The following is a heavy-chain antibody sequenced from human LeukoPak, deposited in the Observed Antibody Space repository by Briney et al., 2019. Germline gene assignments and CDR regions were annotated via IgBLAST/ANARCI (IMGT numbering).Heavy chain of an antibody. CDR2: ISSSGNAV. J-gene: IGHJ3*02. CDR3: ARAFLDGFDI. Sequence: PGGSLRLSCTASGFTFSNYFMTWIRQAPGKGLEWVSYISSSGNAVYHADSVKGRFTISRDNAKNSLYLQLNSLRAEDAAVYYSARAFLDGFDIWGQGTTVTVSS. D-gene: IGHD2/OR15-2a*01. CDR1: GFTFSNYF. V-gene: IGHV3-11*04.